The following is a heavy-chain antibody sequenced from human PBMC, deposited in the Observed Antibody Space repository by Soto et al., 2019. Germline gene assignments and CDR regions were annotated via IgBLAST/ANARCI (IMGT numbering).Heavy chain of an antibody. J-gene: IGHJ4*02. CDR1: GLTFSDYY. D-gene: IGHD5-18*01. CDR3: ARERYSYGPYYFDY. Sequence: AGGSPRLSCAASGLTFSDYYMSWIRQAPGKGLEWVSSITSSGSTTYYTDSVKGRFTISRDNAKNSLYLQMNSLRAEDTAVYYCARERYSYGPYYFDYWGQGTLVTVSS. V-gene: IGHV3-11*01. CDR2: ITSSGSTT.